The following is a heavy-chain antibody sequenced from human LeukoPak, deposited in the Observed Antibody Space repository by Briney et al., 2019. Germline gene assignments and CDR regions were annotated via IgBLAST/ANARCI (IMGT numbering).Heavy chain of an antibody. CDR1: GFTFSSYG. J-gene: IGHJ3*02. V-gene: IGHV3-23*01. CDR2: SGSGGST. Sequence: GGSLRLSCAASGFTFSSYGMSWVRQAPGKGLEWVSASGSGGSTYYADSVKGRFTISRDNSKNTLYLQVNSLRAEDTAIYYCAKDRAGPVILIAAAGIYAFDIWGQGTMVTVSS. CDR3: AKDRAGPVILIAAAGIYAFDI. D-gene: IGHD6-13*01.